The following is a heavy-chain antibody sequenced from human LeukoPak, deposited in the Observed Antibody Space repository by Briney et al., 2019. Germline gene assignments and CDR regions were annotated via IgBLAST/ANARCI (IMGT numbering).Heavy chain of an antibody. V-gene: IGHV3-48*01. CDR3: ARGGSYYNEAFDV. CDR1: GFTFSSYS. CDR2: ISSSSSTI. Sequence: GGSLRLSCAASGFTFSSYSMNWVRQAPGKGLEWVSYISSSSSTIYFADSVKGRFTISRDNAKNSLYLQMNSLRAEDTAVYYCARGGSYYNEAFDVWGQGTMVTVSS. D-gene: IGHD1-26*01. J-gene: IGHJ3*01.